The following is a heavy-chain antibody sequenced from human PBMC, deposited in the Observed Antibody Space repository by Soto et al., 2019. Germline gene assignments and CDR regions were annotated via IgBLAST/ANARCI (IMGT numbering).Heavy chain of an antibody. Sequence: PGGSLRLSCAASGFTFSSYDMHWVRQATGKGLEWASGLGTAGGTFYAGSVKGRFTISRENAKNSLYLQMNSLRAGDTAVYYCARGGETGFDYWGQGTLVTVSS. CDR3: ARGGETGFDY. CDR2: LGTAGGT. D-gene: IGHD3-16*01. J-gene: IGHJ4*02. CDR1: GFTFSSYD. V-gene: IGHV3-13*01.